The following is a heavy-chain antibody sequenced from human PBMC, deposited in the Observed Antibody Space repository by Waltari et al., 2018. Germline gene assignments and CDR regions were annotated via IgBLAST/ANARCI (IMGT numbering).Heavy chain of an antibody. CDR3: ARLNGGNPSYYFDY. CDR1: GCPISSGGYY. D-gene: IGHD2-15*01. Sequence: QVQLQESGPGLVKPSQTLSLTCPVSGCPISSGGYYWRWIRQHPGKGLEGIGYIYYSGSTYYNPSLKSRVTISVDTSKNQFSLKLSSGTAADTAVYYCARLNGGNPSYYFDYWGQGTLVTVSS. CDR2: IYYSGST. V-gene: IGHV4-31*03. J-gene: IGHJ4*02.